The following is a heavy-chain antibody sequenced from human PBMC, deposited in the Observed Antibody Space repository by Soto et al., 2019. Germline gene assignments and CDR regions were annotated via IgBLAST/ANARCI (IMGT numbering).Heavy chain of an antibody. Sequence: VQLVQSGAEVKKSGESLQISCKGSGFTFSNPWIAWMRQMPGRGLEWMGIIYGGDSDTRYSPSFQGQVTISADKSINTVYLQWRSRKASDTAMYFSAGRFGECSGESCLDVWGGGTTVTVSS. CDR3: AGRFGECSGESCLDV. CDR1: GFTFSNPW. J-gene: IGHJ6*01. CDR2: IYGGDSDT. D-gene: IGHD2-15*01. V-gene: IGHV5-51*03.